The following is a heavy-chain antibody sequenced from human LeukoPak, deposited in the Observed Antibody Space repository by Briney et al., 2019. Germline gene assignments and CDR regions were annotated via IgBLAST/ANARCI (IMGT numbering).Heavy chain of an antibody. CDR2: IYYSGST. CDR3: ARSELLWFGGVNSGFDY. CDR1: GGSITSGGYY. Sequence: SQTLSLTCSVSGGSITSGGYYWSWIRQHPEKGLEWIGYIYYSGSTNYNPSLKSRVTISVDTSKNQFSLKLSSVTAADTAVYYCARSELLWFGGVNSGFDYWGQGTLVTVSS. D-gene: IGHD3-10*01. V-gene: IGHV4-61*08. J-gene: IGHJ4*02.